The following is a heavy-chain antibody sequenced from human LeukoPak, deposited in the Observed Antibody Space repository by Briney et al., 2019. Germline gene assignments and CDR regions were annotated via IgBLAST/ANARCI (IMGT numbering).Heavy chain of an antibody. D-gene: IGHD6-19*01. J-gene: IGHJ4*02. CDR1: GYTFTGYY. V-gene: IGHV1-2*02. CDR3: ARARENRQWLTT. Sequence: ASVKVSCKASGYTFTGYYMHWVRQAPGQGREWMGWINPNSGGTNYAQKFQGRVTMTRDTSISTAYMELSRLRSDDTAVYYCARARENRQWLTTWGQGTLVTVSS. CDR2: INPNSGGT.